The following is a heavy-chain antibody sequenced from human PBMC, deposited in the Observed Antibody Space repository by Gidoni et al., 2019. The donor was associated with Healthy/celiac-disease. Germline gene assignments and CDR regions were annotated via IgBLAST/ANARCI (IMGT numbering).Heavy chain of an antibody. Sequence: EVQLVESGGGLVKPGGSLRLSCAHSGFTFSSYSMNWVRQAPGKGLEWVSSISSSSSYIYYADSVKGRFTISRDNAKNSLYLQMNSLRAEDTAVYYCAILNRIVVVPAATYWGQGTLVTVSS. CDR2: ISSSSSYI. CDR3: AILNRIVVVPAATY. V-gene: IGHV3-21*01. J-gene: IGHJ4*02. CDR1: GFTFSSYS. D-gene: IGHD2-2*01.